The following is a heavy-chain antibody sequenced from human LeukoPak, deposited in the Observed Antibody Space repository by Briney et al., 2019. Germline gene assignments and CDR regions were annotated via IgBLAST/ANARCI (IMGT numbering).Heavy chain of an antibody. V-gene: IGHV1-2*02. CDR2: SNPNSGGT. Sequence: ASVRVSCKASVYTFTGYYMHWVRQAPGQGLEWRGWSNPNSGGTNYAQKFQSTVTMTTDTSISTAYMELSRLRSDDTAVYYCAREDYYYSSGYYKNKEYFQHWGQGTLVTVSS. CDR1: VYTFTGYY. CDR3: AREDYYYSSGYYKNKEYFQH. D-gene: IGHD3-22*01. J-gene: IGHJ1*01.